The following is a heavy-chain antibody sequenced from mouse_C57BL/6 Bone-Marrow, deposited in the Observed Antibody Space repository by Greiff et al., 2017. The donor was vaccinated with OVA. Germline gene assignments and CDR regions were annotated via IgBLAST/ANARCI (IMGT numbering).Heavy chain of an antibody. D-gene: IGHD4-1*01. CDR1: GFTFSDYG. CDR3: ARGGLGPLGDFDY. Sequence: EVQRVESGGGLVKPGGSLKLSCAASGFTFSDYGMHWVRQAPEKGLEWVAYISSGSSTIYYADTVKGRFTISRDNAKNTLFLQMTSLGSEDTAMYYCARGGLGPLGDFDYWGQGTTLTVSS. V-gene: IGHV5-17*01. J-gene: IGHJ2*01. CDR2: ISSGSSTI.